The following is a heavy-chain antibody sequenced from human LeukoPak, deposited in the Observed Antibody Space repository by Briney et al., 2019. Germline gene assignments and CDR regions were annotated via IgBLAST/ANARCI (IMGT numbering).Heavy chain of an antibody. J-gene: IGHJ3*02. Sequence: GGSLRLSCAPSGFTFTSYAMGWVRQAPGKGLEWVSGISGRGVSTYYAESVKGRFAISRDNSKNTVYLQMNSLKAEDTAVYYCAKDQAYYYDSGGYYSGAFDIWGQGTMVTVSS. CDR1: GFTFTSYA. D-gene: IGHD3-22*01. CDR2: ISGRGVST. CDR3: AKDQAYYYDSGGYYSGAFDI. V-gene: IGHV3-23*01.